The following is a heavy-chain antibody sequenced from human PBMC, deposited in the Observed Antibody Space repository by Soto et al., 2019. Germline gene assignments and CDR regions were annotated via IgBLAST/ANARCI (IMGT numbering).Heavy chain of an antibody. Sequence: QVQLVQSGAEVKKPGSSVKVSCKASGATFSSYAISWVRQAPGKGLGWMGGIIPIFGTANYAQKFQGRVTITADESTSTAYMELSSLRSEDTAVYYCARGGRITISQTYYFDYWGQGTLVTVSS. V-gene: IGHV1-69*01. CDR3: ARGGRITISQTYYFDY. D-gene: IGHD3-3*01. CDR2: IIPIFGTA. CDR1: GATFSSYA. J-gene: IGHJ4*02.